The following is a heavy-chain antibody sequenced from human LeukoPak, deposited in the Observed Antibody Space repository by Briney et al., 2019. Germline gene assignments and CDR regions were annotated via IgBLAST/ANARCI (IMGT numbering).Heavy chain of an antibody. CDR1: GFTFSSFA. V-gene: IGHV3-23*01. Sequence: GGSLRLSCAASGFTFSSFAMSWVPQAPGKGLEWVSDISGSGENTYYVDSVKGRFTISTDNSKITLYPQMNSLRAEDRAVYYCAKGSSSSNRVFDYWGQGTLVTVSS. CDR2: ISGSGENT. J-gene: IGHJ4*02. CDR3: AKGSSSSNRVFDY. D-gene: IGHD6-6*01.